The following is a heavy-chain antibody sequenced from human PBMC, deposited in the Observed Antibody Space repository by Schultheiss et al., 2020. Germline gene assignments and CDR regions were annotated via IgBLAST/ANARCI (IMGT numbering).Heavy chain of an antibody. CDR3: AKDIEERVLGYCSGGSCLQDA. V-gene: IGHV3-7*03. CDR1: GFTFSGSA. Sequence: GESMKISCAASGFTFSGSAMHWVRQAPGKGLEWVANIKQDGSEKYYVDSVKGRFTISRDNSKNTLYLQMNSLRAEDTAVYYCAKDIEERVLGYCSGGSCLQDAWGQGTLVTVSS. J-gene: IGHJ5*02. D-gene: IGHD2-15*01. CDR2: IKQDGSEK.